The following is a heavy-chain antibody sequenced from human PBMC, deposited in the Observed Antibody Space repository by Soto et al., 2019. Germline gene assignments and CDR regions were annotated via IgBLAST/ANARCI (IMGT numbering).Heavy chain of an antibody. CDR3: ARDRRVYYGSGSYQSNWFDP. Sequence: GGSLRLSCAASGFTFSSYGMHWVRQAPGKGLEWVAVIWYDGSNKYYADSVKGRFTISRDNSKNTLYLQMNSLRAEDTDVYYCARDRRVYYGSGSYQSNWFDPWGQGTLVTVSS. V-gene: IGHV3-33*01. CDR1: GFTFSSYG. J-gene: IGHJ5*02. CDR2: IWYDGSNK. D-gene: IGHD3-10*01.